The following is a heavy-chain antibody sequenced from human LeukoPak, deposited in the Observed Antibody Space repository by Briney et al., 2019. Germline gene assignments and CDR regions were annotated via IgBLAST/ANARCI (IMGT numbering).Heavy chain of an antibody. J-gene: IGHJ3*02. CDR3: ARDDAFDI. V-gene: IGHV4-34*01. CDR1: GGSFSGYY. Sequence: SETLSLTCAVYGGSFSGYYWSWIRQPPGKGLEWIGEINHSGSTNYNPSLKSRVTISVDTSKNQFPLKLSSVTAAGTAVYYCARDDAFDIWGQGTMVTVSS. CDR2: INHSGST.